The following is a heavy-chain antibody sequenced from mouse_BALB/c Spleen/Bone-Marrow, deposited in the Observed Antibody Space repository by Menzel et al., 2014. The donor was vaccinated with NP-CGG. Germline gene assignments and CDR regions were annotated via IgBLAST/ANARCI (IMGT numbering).Heavy chain of an antibody. Sequence: VKLVESGAELVRPGTSVKVSCKASGYAFTDYLMEWLKQRPGQGLEWIGVINPGSGSTNYNEKFKDKATLTADKSSSTAYMQLSSLTSDDSAAYFCARYDGYFDYWGQGTILTVSS. V-gene: IGHV1-54*03. J-gene: IGHJ2*01. CDR2: INPGSGST. D-gene: IGHD2-3*01. CDR1: GYAFTDYL. CDR3: ARYDGYFDY.